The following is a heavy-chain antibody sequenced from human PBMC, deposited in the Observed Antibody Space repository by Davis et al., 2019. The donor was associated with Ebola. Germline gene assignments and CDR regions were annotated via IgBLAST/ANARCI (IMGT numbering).Heavy chain of an antibody. CDR2: MNPNSGNT. CDR1: GYTFTNYA. Sequence: ASVKVSCKASGYTFTNYAMNWVRQATGQGLEWMGWMNPNSGNTGYAQKFQGRVTMTRNTSISTAYMELSSLRSEDTAVYYCARGFLTWEDYWGQGTLVTVSS. D-gene: IGHD1-26*01. CDR3: ARGFLTWEDY. J-gene: IGHJ4*02. V-gene: IGHV1-8*02.